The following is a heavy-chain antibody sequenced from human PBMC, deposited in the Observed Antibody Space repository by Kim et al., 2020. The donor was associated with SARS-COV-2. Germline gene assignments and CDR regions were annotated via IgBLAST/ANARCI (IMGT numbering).Heavy chain of an antibody. CDR3: AKATYYYDSSGYYYTGHFDS. CDR1: GFTFSSYG. V-gene: IGHV3-30*18. J-gene: IGHJ4*02. D-gene: IGHD3-22*01. Sequence: GGSLRLSCAASGFTFSSYGMHWVRQAPGKGLEWVAVISYDGSNKYYADSVKGRFTISRDNSKNTLYLQMNSLRAEDTAVYYCAKATYYYDSSGYYYTGHFDSWGQGTLVTLSS. CDR2: ISYDGSNK.